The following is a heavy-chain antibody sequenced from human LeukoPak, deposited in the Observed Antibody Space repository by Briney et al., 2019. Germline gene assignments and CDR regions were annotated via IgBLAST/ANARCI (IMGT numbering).Heavy chain of an antibody. D-gene: IGHD3-10*01. V-gene: IGHV3-21*01. Sequence: GGSLRLSCAASGFTFSSYSMNWVRQAPGKGLEWVSSISSSSSYIYYADSVKGRFTISRDNAKNSLYLQMNSLRAEDTAVYYCARDLGLTMVRGVNTGGCMDVWGKGTTVTISS. CDR1: GFTFSSYS. CDR2: ISSSSSYI. J-gene: IGHJ6*04. CDR3: ARDLGLTMVRGVNTGGCMDV.